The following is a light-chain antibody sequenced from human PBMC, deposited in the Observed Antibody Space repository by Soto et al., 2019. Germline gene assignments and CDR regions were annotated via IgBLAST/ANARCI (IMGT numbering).Light chain of an antibody. J-gene: IGLJ3*02. CDR2: GVS. Sequence: QSALTQPHSASGSPGQSVTISCTGTSSDVGGYNYVSWYQQHPGKAPKLMIYGVSKRPSGVSDRFSGSKSGNTASLTVSGLQAEDEADYYCCSYAARNNWVFGGGTKLTVL. V-gene: IGLV2-8*01. CDR3: CSYAARNNWV. CDR1: SSDVGGYNY.